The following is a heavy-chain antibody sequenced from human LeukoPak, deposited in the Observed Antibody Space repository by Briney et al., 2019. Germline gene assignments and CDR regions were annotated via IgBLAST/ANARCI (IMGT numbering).Heavy chain of an antibody. CDR1: GGSISSGSYY. Sequence: SQTLSLTCTVSGGSISSGSYYWSWIRQPAGKGLEWIGRIYTSGSTNYNPSLKSRVTISVDTSKNQFSLKLSSVTAADTAVYYCARDRATSRHFDYWGQGTLVTVSS. D-gene: IGHD1-26*01. V-gene: IGHV4-61*02. CDR2: IYTSGST. J-gene: IGHJ4*02. CDR3: ARDRATSRHFDY.